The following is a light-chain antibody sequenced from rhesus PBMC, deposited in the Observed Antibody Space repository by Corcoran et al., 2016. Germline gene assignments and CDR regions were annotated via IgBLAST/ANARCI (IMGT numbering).Light chain of an antibody. J-gene: IGKJ2*01. Sequence: DIQMTQSPSSLSASVGDTVTITCRASQGISSWLAWYQQKPGNAPKLLNYKASSLQSGVPSRFSGSGSGTDFTLTISSLQSEDCATDYCQQYSRGPYSFGQGTKVEIK. V-gene: IGKV1-22*01. CDR1: QGISSW. CDR2: KAS. CDR3: QQYSRGPYS.